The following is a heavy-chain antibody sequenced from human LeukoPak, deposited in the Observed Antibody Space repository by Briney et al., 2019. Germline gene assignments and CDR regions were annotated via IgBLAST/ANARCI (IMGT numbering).Heavy chain of an antibody. CDR1: GYTFTSYH. V-gene: IGHV1-18*01. J-gene: IGHJ4*02. CDR3: ARGEIYFDY. Sequence: VASVKVSCKASGYTFTSYHITWVRPAPGQGLEWMGWISAYNGNTNYAQKFQGRVTMTTDSSTGTAYMELRSLRSDDTAMYYCARGEIYFDYWGQGTLVTVSS. CDR2: ISAYNGNT. D-gene: IGHD3-16*01.